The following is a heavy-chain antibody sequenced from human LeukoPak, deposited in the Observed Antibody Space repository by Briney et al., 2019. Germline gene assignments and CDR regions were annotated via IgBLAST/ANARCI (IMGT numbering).Heavy chain of an antibody. CDR1: GFTFSSYA. CDR3: ARDRGIVVGAPTIDVAFDI. V-gene: IGHV3-30*04. J-gene: IGHJ3*02. D-gene: IGHD1-26*01. Sequence: GGSLRLSCAASGFTFSSYAMHWVRQAPGKGLEWVAVISYDGSNKYYADSVKGRFTISRDNSKNTLYLQMNSPRAEDTAVYYCARDRGIVVGAPTIDVAFDIWGQGTMVTVSS. CDR2: ISYDGSNK.